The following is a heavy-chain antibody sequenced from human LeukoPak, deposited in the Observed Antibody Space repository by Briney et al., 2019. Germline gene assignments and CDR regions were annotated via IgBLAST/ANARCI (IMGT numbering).Heavy chain of an antibody. CDR2: IKQDGSEK. Sequence: GGSLRLSCAASGFTFRNYWMSWVRQAPGKGLEWVANIKQDGSEKYYVDSVKGRFTISRDNAKNSLYLQMNSLRAEDTAVFYCARDVQSYGYNPIGYYYYYMDVWGKGTTVTVSS. D-gene: IGHD5-18*01. CDR1: GFTFRNYW. V-gene: IGHV3-7*01. CDR3: ARDVQSYGYNPIGYYYYYMDV. J-gene: IGHJ6*03.